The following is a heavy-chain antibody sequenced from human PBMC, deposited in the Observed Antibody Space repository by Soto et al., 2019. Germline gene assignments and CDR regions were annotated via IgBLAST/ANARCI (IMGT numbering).Heavy chain of an antibody. Sequence: SETLSLTCSVSGASISSSRYYWGWVRQPPGRELEWIGSMYYDGNTNYKPSLKSRVTISVDTSKNQLTLSLTTVTAADTALYYCASGNFYYYFALDVWGPGTTVTVSS. D-gene: IGHD4-4*01. J-gene: IGHJ6*02. CDR2: MYYDGNT. V-gene: IGHV4-39*01. CDR3: ASGNFYYYFALDV. CDR1: GASISSSRYY.